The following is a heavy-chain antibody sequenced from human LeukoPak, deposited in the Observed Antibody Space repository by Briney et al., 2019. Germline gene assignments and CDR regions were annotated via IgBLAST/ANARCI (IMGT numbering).Heavy chain of an antibody. Sequence: SETLSLTCTVSGGSISSGDYCWSWIRQPPGKGLEWIGYIYYSGSTYYSPSLKSRVTISVDTSKNQFSLKLSSVTAADTAVYYCARERKNYYYGMDVWGQGTTVTVSS. CDR1: GGSISSGDYC. CDR3: ARERKNYYYGMDV. CDR2: IYYSGST. V-gene: IGHV4-30-4*01. J-gene: IGHJ6*02.